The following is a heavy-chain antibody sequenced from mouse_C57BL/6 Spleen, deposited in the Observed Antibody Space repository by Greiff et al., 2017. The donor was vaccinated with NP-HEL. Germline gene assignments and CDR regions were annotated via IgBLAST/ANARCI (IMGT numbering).Heavy chain of an antibody. J-gene: IGHJ4*01. CDR2: IYPSDSET. CDR3: ARELDSSGYGYAMDY. Sequence: QVQLQQSGAELVRPGSSVKLSCKASGYTFTSYWMDWVKQRPGQGLEWIGNIYPSDSETHYNQKFKDKATLTVDKSSSTAYMQLSSLTSEDSAVYYCARELDSSGYGYAMDYWGQGTSVTVSS. D-gene: IGHD3-2*02. CDR1: GYTFTSYW. V-gene: IGHV1-61*01.